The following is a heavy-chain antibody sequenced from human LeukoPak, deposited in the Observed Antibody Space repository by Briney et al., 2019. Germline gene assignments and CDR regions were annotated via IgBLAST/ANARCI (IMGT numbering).Heavy chain of an antibody. V-gene: IGHV3-30-3*01. CDR3: ARESYGKYFFDY. Sequence: GGSLRLSCAASGFTFSSYAMHWVRQAPGKGLEWVAIISYDGSKKYYADSVKGRFTISRDNSKNTLYLQMNSLRAEDAAVYYCARESYGKYFFDYWGQGTLVTVSS. D-gene: IGHD4-17*01. CDR1: GFTFSSYA. CDR2: ISYDGSKK. J-gene: IGHJ4*02.